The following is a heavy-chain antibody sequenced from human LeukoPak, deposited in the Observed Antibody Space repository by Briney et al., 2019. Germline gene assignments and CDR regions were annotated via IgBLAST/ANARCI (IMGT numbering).Heavy chain of an antibody. CDR2: FHRGRI. Sequence: SETLSLTCKVSGYPIGLDYYWVWIRQAPGRGLQWVGGFHRGRIQYDSALKSRVTISIDSSKNQFSLRMWPVTAADTAFYFCARAPSSYESGNGYPNLGWLDPWGQGALVTVSS. V-gene: IGHV4-38-2*02. D-gene: IGHD5-24*01. J-gene: IGHJ5*02. CDR1: GYPIGLDYY. CDR3: ARAPSSYESGNGYPNLGWLDP.